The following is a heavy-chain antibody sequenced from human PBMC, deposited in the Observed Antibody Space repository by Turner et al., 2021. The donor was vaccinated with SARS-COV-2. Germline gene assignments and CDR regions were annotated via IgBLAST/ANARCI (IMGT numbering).Heavy chain of an antibody. V-gene: IGHV4-39*01. D-gene: IGHD5-18*01. CDR2: IYYSGST. Sequence: QLQLQESGPGLVKPSETLSLTCTVSGGSISSSSYYWGWIRQPPGKGLEWIGSIYYSGSTYYNPSLKSRVTTSVDTSKNQFSLKMSSVTAADTAVYYCASTVWLRGAFDICGQGTMVTVSS. CDR3: ASTVWLRGAFDI. CDR1: GGSISSSSYY. J-gene: IGHJ3*02.